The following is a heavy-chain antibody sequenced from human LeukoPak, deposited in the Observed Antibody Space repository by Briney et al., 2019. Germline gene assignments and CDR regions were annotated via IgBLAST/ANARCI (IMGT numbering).Heavy chain of an antibody. V-gene: IGHV4-59*01. CDR1: GGSISSYY. CDR2: IYYSGST. J-gene: IGHJ5*02. Sequence: SETLSLTCTVSGGSISSYYWSWIRQPPGKGLEWIGYIYYSGSTNYSPSLKSRVTISVDTSKNQFSLKLSSVTAADTAAYYCARENVDIVVVTAIRDWFDPWGQGTLVTVSS. D-gene: IGHD2-21*02. CDR3: ARENVDIVVVTAIRDWFDP.